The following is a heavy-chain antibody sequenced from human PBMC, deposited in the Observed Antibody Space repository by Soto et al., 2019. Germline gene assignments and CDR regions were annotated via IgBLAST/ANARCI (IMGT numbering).Heavy chain of an antibody. J-gene: IGHJ4*02. Sequence: ASVKVSCKASGYTFTSYAMHWVRQAPGQRLEWMGWINVGNGNTKYSQKFQGRVTITRDTSASTAYMELSSLRSEDTAVYYCARGEFLSYDDYWGQGTLVTVSS. CDR3: ARGEFLSYDDY. CDR2: INVGNGNT. D-gene: IGHD3-16*01. CDR1: GYTFTSYA. V-gene: IGHV1-3*01.